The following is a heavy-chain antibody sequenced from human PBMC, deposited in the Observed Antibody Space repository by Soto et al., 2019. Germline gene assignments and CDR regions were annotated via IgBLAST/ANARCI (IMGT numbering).Heavy chain of an antibody. CDR1: GGSFRNYG. D-gene: IGHD3-10*01. V-gene: IGHV1-69*12. J-gene: IGHJ4*02. CDR3: AKRGFGELFDY. CDR2: IIPIIATA. Sequence: VQLVQSGAEAKKPGSSVKVSCKASGGSFRNYGISWVRQAPGQGLEWMGGIIPIIATANYAQKFQGRVTITADESTNTAYMELSSLRSEDTAVYYCAKRGFGELFDYWGQGTLVTVSS.